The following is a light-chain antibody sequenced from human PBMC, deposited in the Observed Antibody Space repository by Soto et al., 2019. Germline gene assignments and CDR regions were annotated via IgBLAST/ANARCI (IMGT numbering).Light chain of an antibody. CDR1: ESVHRN. CDR3: QHYSNWPPT. V-gene: IGKV3-15*01. J-gene: IGKJ3*01. CDR2: YAS. Sequence: EMVMTQSPATLSVSPGERVTLSCRASESVHRNLAWYQQKPGQGPSLLIYYASTRATGVPDRFTGSGSGTEFTLTISSLQSEDFGVYHXQHYSNWPPTFGPGTKVEIK.